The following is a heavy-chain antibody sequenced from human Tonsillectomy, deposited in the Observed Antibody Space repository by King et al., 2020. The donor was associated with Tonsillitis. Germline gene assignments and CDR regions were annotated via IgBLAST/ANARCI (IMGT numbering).Heavy chain of an antibody. CDR1: GLTFSNYD. D-gene: IGHD6-13*01. V-gene: IGHV3-23*04. J-gene: IGHJ4*02. CDR2: ISGGGGRT. Sequence: VQLVESGGGLVQPGGSLRLSCAASGLTFSNYDMTWVRQAPGKGLEWVSLISGGGGRTYYADSVKGRFTISRDNSKNTLYLQMNSLRAEDTAVYFCAKVGYSGTWHWGRGTLVTVSS. CDR3: AKVGYSGTWH.